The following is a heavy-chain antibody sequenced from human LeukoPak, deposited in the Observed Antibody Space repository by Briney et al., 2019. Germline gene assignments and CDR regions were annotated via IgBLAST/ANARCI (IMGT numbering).Heavy chain of an antibody. Sequence: PSETLSLTCAVYGGSFSGYYWSWIRQPPGKGLEWIGEINHSGITNYSPSLKSRATLSVDTSKNQFSLKLKSLTAADTAVYYCGRQFGDPASIIDSWGQGTLVTVSS. V-gene: IGHV4-34*01. CDR3: GRQFGDPASIIDS. D-gene: IGHD3-10*01. CDR1: GGSFSGYY. J-gene: IGHJ4*02. CDR2: INHSGIT.